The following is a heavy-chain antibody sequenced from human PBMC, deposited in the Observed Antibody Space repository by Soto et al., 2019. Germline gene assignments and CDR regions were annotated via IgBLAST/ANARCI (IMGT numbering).Heavy chain of an antibody. V-gene: IGHV4-61*01. CDR1: GGSVNSGSYY. D-gene: IGHD3-22*01. Sequence: SETLSLTCTVSGGSVNSGSYYWTWIRQPPGKGLELIVYIYHSGTTNYNASLKSRVTISVGTSKNQFFLKVNSMTAADTAVYYCARDSSGRHDYWGQGTLVTVSS. CDR3: ARDSSGRHDY. CDR2: IYHSGTT. J-gene: IGHJ4*02.